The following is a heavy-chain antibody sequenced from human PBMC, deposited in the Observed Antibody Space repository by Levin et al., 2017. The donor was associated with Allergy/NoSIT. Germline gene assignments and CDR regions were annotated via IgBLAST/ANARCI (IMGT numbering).Heavy chain of an antibody. V-gene: IGHV3-43*01. J-gene: IGHJ6*02. Sequence: GGSLRLSCAASGFTFDDYTMHWVRQAPGKGLEWVSLISWDGGSTDYADSVKGRFTISRDNSKNSLYLQMNSLRTEDTALYYCAKDIAAAVNYYYHGMEVWGLGTTVTVSS. CDR3: AKDIAAAVNYYYHGMEV. CDR1: GFTFDDYT. D-gene: IGHD6-13*01. CDR2: ISWDGGST.